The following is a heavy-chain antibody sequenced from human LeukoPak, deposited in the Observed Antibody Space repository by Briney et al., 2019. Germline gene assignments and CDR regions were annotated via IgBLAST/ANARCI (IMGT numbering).Heavy chain of an antibody. CDR2: IIPIFGTA. Sequence: SVTVSFKASGGTFSIYDISWVRQAPGQGLEWMGGIIPIFGTANYAQKFQGRVTITADESTSTAYMELSSLRSEDTAVYYCARDHYYDSSGYYYEGAFDIWGQGTMVTVSS. D-gene: IGHD3-22*01. J-gene: IGHJ3*02. CDR1: GGTFSIYD. CDR3: ARDHYYDSSGYYYEGAFDI. V-gene: IGHV1-69*13.